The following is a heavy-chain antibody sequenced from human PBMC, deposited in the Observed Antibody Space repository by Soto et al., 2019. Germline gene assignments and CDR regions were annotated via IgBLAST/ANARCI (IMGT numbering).Heavy chain of an antibody. CDR1: GADINTYS. J-gene: IGHJ6*02. Sequence: PSEPLSLTCSVSGADINTYSWTWIRQPAGKGLEWIGRIYTSASINYNPSLRGRVTISVDTSKNQFSLKLSSVTAADTAVYYCAREPPVGARDYYRMDVWGQGTTGSGS. CDR2: IYTSASI. V-gene: IGHV4-4*07. D-gene: IGHD6-6*01. CDR3: AREPPVGARDYYRMDV.